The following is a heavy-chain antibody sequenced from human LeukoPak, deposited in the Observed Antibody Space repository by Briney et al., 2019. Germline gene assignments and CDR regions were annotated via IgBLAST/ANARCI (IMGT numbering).Heavy chain of an antibody. CDR3: ASPFLEWFNLYYFDY. CDR2: IYHSGST. J-gene: IGHJ4*02. D-gene: IGHD3-3*01. CDR1: GYSISSGYY. V-gene: IGHV4-38-2*02. Sequence: PSETLSLTCTVSGYSISSGYYWGWIRQPPGKGLEWIGSIYHSGSTYYNPSLKSRVTISVDTSKNQLSLKLSSVTAADTAVYYCASPFLEWFNLYYFDYWGQGTLVTVSS.